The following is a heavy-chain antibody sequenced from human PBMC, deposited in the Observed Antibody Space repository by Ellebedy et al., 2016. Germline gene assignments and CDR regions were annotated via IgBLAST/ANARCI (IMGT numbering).Heavy chain of an antibody. V-gene: IGHV3-23*01. CDR2: ISGSGGST. Sequence: GESLKISXAASGFTFSSYAMSWVRQAPGKGLEWVSAISGSGGSTYYADSVKGRFTISRDNSKNTLYLQMNSLRAEDTAVYYCARGHCSSTSCNTNYYYGMDVWGQGTTVTVSS. CDR1: GFTFSSYA. D-gene: IGHD2-2*02. J-gene: IGHJ6*02. CDR3: ARGHCSSTSCNTNYYYGMDV.